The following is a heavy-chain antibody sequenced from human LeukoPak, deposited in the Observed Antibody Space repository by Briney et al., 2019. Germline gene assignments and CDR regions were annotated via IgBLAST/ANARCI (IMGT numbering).Heavy chain of an antibody. D-gene: IGHD6-19*01. CDR1: GGSISSSSYY. CDR2: IYYSGST. V-gene: IGHV4-39*01. Sequence: PSETLSLTCTVSGGSISSSSYYWGWIRQPPGTGLEWIGSIYYSGSTYYNPSLKSRVTISVDTSKNQFSLKLSSVTAADTAVYYCAKIQSSGWYPWYFDYWGQGTLVTVSS. J-gene: IGHJ4*02. CDR3: AKIQSSGWYPWYFDY.